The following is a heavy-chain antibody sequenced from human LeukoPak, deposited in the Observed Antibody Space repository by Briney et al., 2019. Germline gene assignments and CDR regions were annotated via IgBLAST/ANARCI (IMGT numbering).Heavy chain of an antibody. V-gene: IGHV1-2*04. CDR1: GYTFTRYG. CDR2: INPNSGGT. CDR3: ARAMTTVVTPQIFDAFDI. Sequence: GASVTVSCKASGYTFTRYGISWVRQAPGQGLEWMGWINPNSGGTNYAQKFQGWVTMTRDTSISTAYMELSRLRSDDTAVYYCARAMTTVVTPQIFDAFDIWGQGTMVTVSS. D-gene: IGHD4-23*01. J-gene: IGHJ3*02.